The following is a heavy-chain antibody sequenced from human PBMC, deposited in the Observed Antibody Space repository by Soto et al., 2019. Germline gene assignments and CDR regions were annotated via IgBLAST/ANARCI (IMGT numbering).Heavy chain of an antibody. CDR3: AHSRGDIVVVPGGKLVYKYGTDWFDP. D-gene: IGHD2-2*01. V-gene: IGHV2-5*01. J-gene: IGHJ5*02. CDR1: GFSLSTSGVG. CDR2: IYWNDDK. Sequence: SGPTLVNPTQTLTLTCTFSGFSLSTSGVGVGWIRQPPGKPLEWLALIYWNDDKRYSPSLKSRLTITKDTSKNQVVLTVTNMDPVDTATYYCAHSRGDIVVVPGGKLVYKYGTDWFDPWGQGALVTVYS.